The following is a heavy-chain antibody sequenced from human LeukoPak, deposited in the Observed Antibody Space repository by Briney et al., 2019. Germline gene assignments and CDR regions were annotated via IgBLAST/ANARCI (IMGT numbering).Heavy chain of an antibody. Sequence: GGSLRLSCSASGFTVSRKYMSWVRQAPGKGLEWVSVIYSGEATYYADAVKGRFIISRDNSRNTLYLQMDSLRAEDAAVYYCASRPHGDYPYFDYWGQGTLVTVSS. J-gene: IGHJ4*02. CDR3: ASRPHGDYPYFDY. V-gene: IGHV3-66*01. D-gene: IGHD4-17*01. CDR2: IYSGEAT. CDR1: GFTVSRKY.